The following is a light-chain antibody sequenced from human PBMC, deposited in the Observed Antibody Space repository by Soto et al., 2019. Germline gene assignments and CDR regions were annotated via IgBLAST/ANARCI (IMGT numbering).Light chain of an antibody. Sequence: TQAPSTSWPPAGRGTISCSGGRSYIESNAVNWYQHLPGTAPKLLISSNNQRPSGVPGRFSGSKSGTSASLAISGLQSEDEAHYYCAAWDDSLNGVIFGGGTQLTVL. CDR2: SNN. CDR3: AAWDDSLNGVI. CDR1: RSYIESNA. V-gene: IGLV1-44*01. J-gene: IGLJ2*01.